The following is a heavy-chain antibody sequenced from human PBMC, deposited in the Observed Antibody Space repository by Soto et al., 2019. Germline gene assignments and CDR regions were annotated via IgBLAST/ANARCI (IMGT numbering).Heavy chain of an antibody. Sequence: QVQLVPSGAEEKKPGASVKGSCKASGYTFTSYAMHWVRQAPGQRLEWMGWINAGNGNTKYSQKFQGRVTITRDTSASTAYMELSSLRSEDTAVYYCARGITLPTPLDYWGQGTLVTVSS. V-gene: IGHV1-3*05. CDR3: ARGITLPTPLDY. D-gene: IGHD1-20*01. J-gene: IGHJ4*02. CDR2: INAGNGNT. CDR1: GYTFTSYA.